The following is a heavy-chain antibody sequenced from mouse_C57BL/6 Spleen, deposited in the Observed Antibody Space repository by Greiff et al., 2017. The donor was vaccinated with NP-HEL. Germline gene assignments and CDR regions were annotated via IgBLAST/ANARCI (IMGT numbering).Heavy chain of an antibody. Sequence: EVQGVESGGGLVKPGGSLKLSCAASGFTFSSYAMSWVRQTPEKRLEWVATISDGGSYTYYPDNVKGRFTISRDNAKNNLYLQMSHLKSEDTAMYYCAREYGSSPYFDYWGQGTTLTVSS. CDR1: GFTFSSYA. J-gene: IGHJ2*01. CDR2: ISDGGSYT. V-gene: IGHV5-4*01. D-gene: IGHD1-1*01. CDR3: AREYGSSPYFDY.